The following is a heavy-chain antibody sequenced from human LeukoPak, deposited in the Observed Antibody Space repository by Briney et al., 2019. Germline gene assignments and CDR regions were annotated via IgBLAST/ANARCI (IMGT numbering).Heavy chain of an antibody. J-gene: IGHJ4*02. V-gene: IGHV3-23*01. CDR1: GFIFSSYA. CDR2: ISVSDST. CDR3: ALSGGINWYGLEC. D-gene: IGHD3-3*01. Sequence: AGGSLRLSCAGSGFIFSSYAMSWVRQAPGKGLEWISAISVSDSTYYEDSVKGRFTISRDNSKNTLYLQMNSLRDDDTAVYYCALSGGINWYGLECWGQGTLSPSLQ.